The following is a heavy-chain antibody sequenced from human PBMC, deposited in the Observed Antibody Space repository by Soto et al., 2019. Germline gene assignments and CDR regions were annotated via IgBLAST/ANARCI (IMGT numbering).Heavy chain of an antibody. CDR2: IVPVFGTG. D-gene: IGHD6-13*01. V-gene: IGHV1-69*01. J-gene: IGHJ4*02. CDR1: GDSFGSYA. Sequence: QVQLVQSGAAVKKPGSSVKVSCKSSGDSFGSYAFSWLRQAPGQGLAWMGGIVPVFGTGNAVEKFRDRLTITAEDSTSTVYMELRSLRSDDMGVYYCATGGRIAATTLDHWGQGTLVTGPS. CDR3: ATGGRIAATTLDH.